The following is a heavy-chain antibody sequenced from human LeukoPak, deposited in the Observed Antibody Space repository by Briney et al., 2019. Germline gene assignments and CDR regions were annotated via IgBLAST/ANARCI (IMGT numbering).Heavy chain of an antibody. CDR2: VYYSGDT. Sequence: SETLSLTCTVSGGSISDYYWSWIRQPPGKGLEWIGYVYYSGDTNYNPSLKSRVTMSVDTPKNQFSLKLNSVTAADTAVYYCVRGQILADYWGQGALVTVSS. V-gene: IGHV4-59*01. D-gene: IGHD2/OR15-2a*01. J-gene: IGHJ4*02. CDR1: GGSISDYY. CDR3: VRGQILADY.